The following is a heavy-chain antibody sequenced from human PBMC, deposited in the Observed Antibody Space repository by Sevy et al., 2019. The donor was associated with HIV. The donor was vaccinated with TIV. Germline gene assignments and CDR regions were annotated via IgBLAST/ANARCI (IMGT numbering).Heavy chain of an antibody. V-gene: IGHV4-59*08. CDR2: IYYSGST. D-gene: IGHD3-22*01. CDR3: PRGDSTHDAFDI. Sequence: SETLSLTCTVSGGSISSYYWSWIRQPPGKGLEWIGYIYYSGSTNYNPSLKSRVTISVDTSKNQFSLKLSSVTAADTAVYYCPRGDSTHDAFDIWGQGTMVTVSS. J-gene: IGHJ3*02. CDR1: GGSISSYY.